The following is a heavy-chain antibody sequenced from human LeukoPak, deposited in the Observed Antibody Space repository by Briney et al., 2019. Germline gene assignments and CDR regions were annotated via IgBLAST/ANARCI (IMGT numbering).Heavy chain of an antibody. D-gene: IGHD2-2*01. V-gene: IGHV1-18*01. CDR3: ARGGLGCRSGNCYWGATDV. J-gene: IGHJ6*02. Sequence: GASVKVSCKASGYTFTTYGITWVRQAPGQGLEWMGLISTYNGDTNYAQKVQGRVTMTTDTSTSTAYMELRSLRSDDTAVYYYARGGLGCRSGNCYWGATDVWGQGTTVTVSS. CDR1: GYTFTTYG. CDR2: ISTYNGDT.